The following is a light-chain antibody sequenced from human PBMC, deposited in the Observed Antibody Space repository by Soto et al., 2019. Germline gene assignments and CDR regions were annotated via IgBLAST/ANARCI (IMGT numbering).Light chain of an antibody. CDR1: QSVSNS. V-gene: IGKV3-15*01. CDR2: AAS. Sequence: EIVMTQSPATLSVSPGERATLSCRASQSVSNSLAWYQLKPGQAPRLLIDAASSRATGIPARFSGSGSGTEFTLTINSLHSEDFADYYCQQYNNWPLTFGGGTKVEIK. J-gene: IGKJ4*01. CDR3: QQYNNWPLT.